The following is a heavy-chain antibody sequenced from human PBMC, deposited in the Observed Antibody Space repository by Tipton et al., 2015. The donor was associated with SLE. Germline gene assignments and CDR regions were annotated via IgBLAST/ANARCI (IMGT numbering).Heavy chain of an antibody. V-gene: IGHV3-23*03. Sequence: SLRLSCAASGFTFSSYAMSWVRQAPGKGLEWVSVIYSGGSTYYADSVKGRFTISRDNSKNTLYLQMNSLRAEDTAVYYCAKDQPYGMDVWGQGTTVTVSS. CDR2: IYSGGST. CDR3: AKDQPYGMDV. CDR1: GFTFSSYA. J-gene: IGHJ6*02.